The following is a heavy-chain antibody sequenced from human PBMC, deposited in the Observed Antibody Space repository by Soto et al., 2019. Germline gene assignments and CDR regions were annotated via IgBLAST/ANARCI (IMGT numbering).Heavy chain of an antibody. Sequence: GGSLRLSCAASGFTFSSYWMSWVRQAPGKWLEWVANIKQDGSEKYYVDSVKGRFTISRDNAKNSLYLQMNSLRDEDTAVYYCARGVYSSGWYNYWGQGXLVTVYS. V-gene: IGHV3-7*01. J-gene: IGHJ4*02. CDR3: ARGVYSSGWYNY. D-gene: IGHD6-19*01. CDR2: IKQDGSEK. CDR1: GFTFSSYW.